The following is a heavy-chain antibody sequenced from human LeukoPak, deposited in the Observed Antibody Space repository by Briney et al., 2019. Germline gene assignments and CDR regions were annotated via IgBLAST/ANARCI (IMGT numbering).Heavy chain of an antibody. J-gene: IGHJ5*02. Sequence: SVKVSCKTSGGTLNSHIFSWVRQAPGQGLEWMGKITPIIDTARYSQKFQGRVTITADKSTTTVYMELSSLKSGDTAVYYCTRVNLRGSQYNWFDPWGQGTLVTVSS. D-gene: IGHD1-26*01. CDR1: GGTLNSHI. CDR3: TRVNLRGSQYNWFDP. V-gene: IGHV1-69*08. CDR2: ITPIIDTA.